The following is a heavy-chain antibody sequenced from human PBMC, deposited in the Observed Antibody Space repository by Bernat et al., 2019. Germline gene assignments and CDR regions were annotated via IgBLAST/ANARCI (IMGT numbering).Heavy chain of an antibody. CDR1: GSTFSSYG. Sequence: VLLVESGGGVVQPGRSLRLSCAASGSTFSSYGMPWVRQSPGTGLVWVAVISYDGSNKYYADPVKGRLTISRDNSKNTPYLQRNSLRAEDTAVYYCEKLYGSGGYQQPPDNWGQGTMVTVSS. CDR3: EKLYGSGGYQQPPDN. D-gene: IGHD3-10*01. V-gene: IGHV3-30*18. CDR2: ISYDGSNK. J-gene: IGHJ4*02.